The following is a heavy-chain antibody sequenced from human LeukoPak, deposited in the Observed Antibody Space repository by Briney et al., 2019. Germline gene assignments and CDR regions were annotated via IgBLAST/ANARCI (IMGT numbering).Heavy chain of an antibody. V-gene: IGHV4-34*01. Sequence: KASETLSLTCAVSGESCSHYYWSWLRRTPGKGLEWIGEINHRGTTNYNPSLKSRVAISIDTSRNQFSLQVTSVTAADTAVFYCARGAFHTSSVWFDPWGQGTLVTVSS. J-gene: IGHJ5*02. CDR2: INHRGTT. CDR3: ARGAFHTSSVWFDP. CDR1: GESCSHYY. D-gene: IGHD2-2*01.